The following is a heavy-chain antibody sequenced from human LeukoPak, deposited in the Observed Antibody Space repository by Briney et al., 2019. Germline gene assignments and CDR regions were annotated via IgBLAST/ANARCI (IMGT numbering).Heavy chain of an antibody. J-gene: IGHJ3*02. CDR3: ARRHGGWHAFDI. V-gene: IGHV4-34*01. CDR1: GGSFSGYY. D-gene: IGHD3-16*01. Sequence: SETLSLTCAVYGGSFSGYYWTWIRQPPGKGLEWIGSIYYSGSTYYSPSLKSRVTISADTSKNQFSLKLSSVTAADTAVYFCARRHGGWHAFDIWGQGTMVTVSS. CDR2: IYYSGST.